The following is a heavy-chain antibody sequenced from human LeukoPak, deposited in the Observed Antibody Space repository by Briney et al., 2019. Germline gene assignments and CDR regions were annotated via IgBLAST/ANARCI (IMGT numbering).Heavy chain of an antibody. V-gene: IGHV1-69*06. D-gene: IGHD6-19*01. CDR2: IIPIFGTA. J-gene: IGHJ4*02. CDR1: GGTFSSYA. CDR3: ARDRGSGWPAFDY. Sequence: SVKVSCKASGGTFSSYAISWVRQAPGQGLEWMGGIIPIFGTANYAQKFQGRVTITADKSTGTAYMELSSLRSEDTAVYYCARDRGSGWPAFDYWGQGTLVTVSS.